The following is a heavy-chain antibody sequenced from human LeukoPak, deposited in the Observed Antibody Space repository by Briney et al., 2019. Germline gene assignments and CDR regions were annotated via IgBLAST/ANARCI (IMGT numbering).Heavy chain of an antibody. CDR2: IYYSGST. Sequence: SETPSLTCTVSGGSISSSSYYWGWIRQPPGKGLEWIGSIYYSGSTYYNPSLKSRVTISVDTSKNQFSLKLSSVTAADTAVYYCARRPYGSGSGDWFDPWGQGTLVTVSS. V-gene: IGHV4-39*01. J-gene: IGHJ5*02. CDR1: GGSISSSSYY. CDR3: ARRPYGSGSGDWFDP. D-gene: IGHD3-10*01.